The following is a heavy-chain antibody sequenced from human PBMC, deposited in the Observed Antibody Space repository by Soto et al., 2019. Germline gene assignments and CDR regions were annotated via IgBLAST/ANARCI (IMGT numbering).Heavy chain of an antibody. CDR1: GFTLSYHY. V-gene: IGHV3-11*06. CDR2: SSNSGSFT. D-gene: IGHD1-1*01. J-gene: IGHJ4*02. Sequence: GGSLRLSCTASGFTLSYHYMSWIRQAPGKGLEWIGYSSNSGSFTRYADSVKGRFSISRDNAKNSLYLQINSLRGDDTAIYYCVKSGDNYNALDFWGQGTPVTVSS. CDR3: VKSGDNYNALDF.